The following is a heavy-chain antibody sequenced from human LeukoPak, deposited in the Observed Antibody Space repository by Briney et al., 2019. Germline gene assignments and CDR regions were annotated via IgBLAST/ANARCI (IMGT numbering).Heavy chain of an antibody. CDR3: ARVMVPWGYGMDV. CDR1: GGSISSSSYY. CDR2: IYYSGST. J-gene: IGHJ6*02. D-gene: IGHD3-10*01. Sequence: PSETLSLTCTVSGGSISSSSYYWGWIRQPPGKGREWLGSIYYSGSTYYNPSLKSRVTISVVTSKNQCSLKLRSVTAADTAVYYCARVMVPWGYGMDVWGQGTTVTVSS. V-gene: IGHV4-39*07.